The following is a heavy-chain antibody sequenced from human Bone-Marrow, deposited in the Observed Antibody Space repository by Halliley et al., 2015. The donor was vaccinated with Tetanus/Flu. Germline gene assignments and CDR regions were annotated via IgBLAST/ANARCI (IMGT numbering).Heavy chain of an antibody. CDR2: ISYRGST. V-gene: IGHV4-59*01. D-gene: IGHD2-15*01. J-gene: IGHJ4*02. CDR3: VRDACASSHFDC. Sequence: LEGIGFISYRGSTDYTPSLGRRVTMSVDTPKNQFSLRWTSVTAADTAVYYCVRDACASSHFDCWCQGILVAVSS.